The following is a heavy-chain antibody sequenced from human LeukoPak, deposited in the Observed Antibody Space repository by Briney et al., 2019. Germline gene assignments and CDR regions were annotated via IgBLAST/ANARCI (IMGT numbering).Heavy chain of an antibody. Sequence: GGSLRLSCAASGFTFSSYSMNWVRQAPGKGLEWVSYISSSSSSIYYADSVKGRFTISRDNAKNSLYLQMNSLRAEDTAVYYCARGSLSRDGLSWCDPGGRGTRDSVSS. CDR3: ARGSLSRDGLSWCDP. D-gene: IGHD3/OR15-3a*01. J-gene: IGHJ5*02. CDR2: ISSSSSSI. V-gene: IGHV3-48*01. CDR1: GFTFSSYS.